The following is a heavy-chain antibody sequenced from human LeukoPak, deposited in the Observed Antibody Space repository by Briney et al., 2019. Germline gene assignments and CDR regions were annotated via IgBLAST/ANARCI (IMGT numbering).Heavy chain of an antibody. CDR2: ISGSGSDT. Sequence: GGSLRLSCAASRFTFRSYAISWVRQAPGEGLEWVSVISGSGSDTNYADSVKGRFTISRDNAKNSLYLQMNSLRAEDTAVYYCARSQYCSSTSCYIDIYYYYYMDVWGKGTTVTVSS. D-gene: IGHD2-2*02. J-gene: IGHJ6*03. V-gene: IGHV3-21*04. CDR1: RFTFRSYA. CDR3: ARSQYCSSTSCYIDIYYYYYMDV.